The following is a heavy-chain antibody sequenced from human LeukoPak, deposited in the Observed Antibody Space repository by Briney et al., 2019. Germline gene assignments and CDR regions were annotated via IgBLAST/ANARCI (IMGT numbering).Heavy chain of an antibody. CDR2: INHSGST. J-gene: IGHJ3*02. V-gene: IGHV4-34*01. CDR3: GRYYDFWSGYPRAFDI. D-gene: IGHD3-3*01. Sequence: SETLSLTCAVYGGSFSGYYWSWIRQPPGKGLKWIGEINHSGSTNYNPSLKSRVTISVDTSKNQFSLKLSSVTAADTAVYYCGRYYDFWSGYPRAFDIWGQGTMVTVSS. CDR1: GGSFSGYY.